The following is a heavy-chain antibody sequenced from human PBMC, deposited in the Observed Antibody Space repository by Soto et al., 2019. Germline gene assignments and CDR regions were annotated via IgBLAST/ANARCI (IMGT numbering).Heavy chain of an antibody. V-gene: IGHV3-23*01. CDR2: ISGSGGST. D-gene: IGHD4-17*01. CDR1: GFTFSSYA. J-gene: IGHJ4*02. Sequence: GGSLRLSCAASGFTFSSYAMSWVRQAPGKGLEWVSVISGSGGSTYYADSVKGRFTISRDNSKNTLYLQMNSLRAEDTAVYYCAKRTVIDDYGDYIDYWGQGTLVTVSS. CDR3: AKRTVIDDYGDYIDY.